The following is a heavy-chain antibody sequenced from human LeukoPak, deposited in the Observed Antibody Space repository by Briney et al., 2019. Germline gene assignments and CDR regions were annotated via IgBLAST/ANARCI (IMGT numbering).Heavy chain of an antibody. D-gene: IGHD3-10*01. CDR2: IYYSGST. V-gene: IGHV4-59*08. Sequence: SETLSLTCTVSGGSISSYYWSWIRQPPGKGLEWIGYIYYSGSTNYNPSLKSRVTISVDTSKNQFSLKLSSVTAADTAVYYCARRVRTMVRGGGRWFDPWGQGTLVTVSS. J-gene: IGHJ5*02. CDR1: GGSISSYY. CDR3: ARRVRTMVRGGGRWFDP.